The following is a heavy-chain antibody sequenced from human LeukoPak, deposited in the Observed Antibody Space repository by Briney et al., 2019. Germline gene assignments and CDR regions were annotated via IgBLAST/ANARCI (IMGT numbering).Heavy chain of an antibody. CDR1: GFTFNTYW. D-gene: IGHD2-2*01. CDR2: IYQDGSEK. Sequence: SGGSLRLSCAASGFTFNTYWMSWVRQAPGEGLEWVANIYQDGSEKHCVDSVKGRFTISRDNAKNSLYLQMNSLRAEDTAVYYCARVLRSCSSPTCDGWSFDLWGRGTLVTVSS. J-gene: IGHJ2*01. V-gene: IGHV3-7*03. CDR3: ARVLRSCSSPTCDGWSFDL.